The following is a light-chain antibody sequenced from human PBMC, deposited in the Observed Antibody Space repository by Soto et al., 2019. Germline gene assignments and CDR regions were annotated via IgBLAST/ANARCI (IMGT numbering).Light chain of an antibody. CDR2: DAS. V-gene: IGKV1-5*01. J-gene: IGKJ1*01. CDR3: QQYNSYPLT. CDR1: QTIFNW. Sequence: DIQMTQSPSTLSASVGDRVTITCRASQTIFNWLAWYQRKPGRAPNLLIYDASSLQSGVPSTFSGSGSGTEFTLPISSLQPGDFATYDCQQYNSYPLTFGQGTKVEIK.